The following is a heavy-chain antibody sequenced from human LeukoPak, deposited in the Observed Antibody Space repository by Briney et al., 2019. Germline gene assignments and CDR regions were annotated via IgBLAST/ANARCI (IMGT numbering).Heavy chain of an antibody. J-gene: IGHJ4*02. CDR3: AHSHNGYYYDSSGYYFDY. CDR2: IYWNDDK. CDR1: GDSMSDY. V-gene: IGHV2-5*01. Sequence: TLSLTCTVSGDSMSDYFWTWIRQPPGKALEWLALIYWNDDKRYSPSLKSRLTITKDTSKNQVVLTMTNMDPVDTATYYCAHSHNGYYYDSSGYYFDYWGQGTLVTVSS. D-gene: IGHD3-22*01.